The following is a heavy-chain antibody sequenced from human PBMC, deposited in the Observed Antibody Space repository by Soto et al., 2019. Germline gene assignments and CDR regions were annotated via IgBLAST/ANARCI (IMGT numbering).Heavy chain of an antibody. CDR2: IYYNART. Sequence: PSETLSLTCTVSGGSISSDNFYWSWIRQPPGQGLEWIGYIYYNARTSSTPSLESRVSMSVEASKNQFSLRLNSVSAADSAVYYCARDRSSSPEYFDLWSPGTLVTVSS. D-gene: IGHD6-6*01. V-gene: IGHV4-30-4*01. CDR3: ARDRSSSPEYFDL. J-gene: IGHJ4*02. CDR1: GGSISSDNFY.